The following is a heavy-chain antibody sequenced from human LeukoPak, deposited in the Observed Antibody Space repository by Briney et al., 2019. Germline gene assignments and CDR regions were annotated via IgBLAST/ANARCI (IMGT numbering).Heavy chain of an antibody. CDR2: INPNSGGT. Sequence: ASVKVSCKASGYTLTGYYMHWVRQAPGQGLEWMGRINPNSGGTNYAQKFQGRVTMTRDTSISTAYMELSRLRSDDTAVYYCARVRSPRYYYMDVWGKGTTVTVSS. CDR3: ARVRSPRYYYMDV. D-gene: IGHD6-13*01. J-gene: IGHJ6*03. V-gene: IGHV1-2*06. CDR1: GYTLTGYY.